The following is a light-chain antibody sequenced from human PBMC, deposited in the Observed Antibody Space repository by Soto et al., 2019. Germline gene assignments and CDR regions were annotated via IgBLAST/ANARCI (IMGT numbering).Light chain of an antibody. CDR1: SSDVGGFYY. CDR3: SSYIDTSSLEV. J-gene: IGLJ1*01. Sequence: QSALTQPASVSGSPGQSLTISCTGTSSDVGGFYYVSWYQQHPGKAPKLLIYEVSNRPSGVPDRFSASKSGKTASLTISGLQAVDEADYYCSSYIDTSSLEVFGPGTKLTVL. V-gene: IGLV2-14*01. CDR2: EVS.